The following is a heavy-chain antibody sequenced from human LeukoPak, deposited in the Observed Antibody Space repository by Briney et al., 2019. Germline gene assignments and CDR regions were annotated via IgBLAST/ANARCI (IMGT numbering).Heavy chain of an antibody. D-gene: IGHD3-22*01. Sequence: SETLSLTCAVSGGSISSGGYSWSWIRQPPGKGLEWIGYIYHSGSTYYNPSLKSRVTISVDRSKNQFSLKLSSVTAADTAVYYCAREVESGYYYGSWGQGTLVTVSS. CDR2: IYHSGST. V-gene: IGHV4-30-2*01. CDR3: AREVESGYYYGS. CDR1: GGSISSGGYS. J-gene: IGHJ5*02.